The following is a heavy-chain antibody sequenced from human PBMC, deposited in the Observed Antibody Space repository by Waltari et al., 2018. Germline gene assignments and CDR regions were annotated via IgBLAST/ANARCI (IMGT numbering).Heavy chain of an antibody. CDR3: ARTLRGIYDCWSGYQYYYYYGMDV. CDR2: IYYGGST. Sequence: QLQLQESGPGLVKPSETLSLTCTVSGGSISSSSYYWGWIRQPPGKGLEWIGSIYYGGSTYYNPSLKSRVTISVDTSKNQFSLKLSSVTAADTAVYYCARTLRGIYDCWSGYQYYYYYGMDVWGQGTTVTVSS. J-gene: IGHJ6*02. CDR1: GGSISSSSYY. D-gene: IGHD3-3*01. V-gene: IGHV4-39*07.